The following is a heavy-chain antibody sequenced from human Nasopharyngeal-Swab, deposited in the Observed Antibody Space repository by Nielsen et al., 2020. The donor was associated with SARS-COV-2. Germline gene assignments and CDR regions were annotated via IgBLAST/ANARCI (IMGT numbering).Heavy chain of an antibody. D-gene: IGHD6-13*01. Sequence: GESLKISCAVSGFTFTTSGMHWVRQAPGKGLEWVAFISYDGRNTYYGDSVKGRFTISRDNSKNTLNLEMKSLRVEDTAMYYCAKIGELGAFGSTWVDYWGQGTLVTVSS. CDR1: GFTFTTSG. V-gene: IGHV3-30*02. J-gene: IGHJ4*02. CDR3: AKIGELGAFGSTWVDY. CDR2: ISYDGRNT.